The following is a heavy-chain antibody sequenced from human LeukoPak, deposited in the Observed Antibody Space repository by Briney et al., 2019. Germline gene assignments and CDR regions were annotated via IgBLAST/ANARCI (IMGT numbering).Heavy chain of an antibody. D-gene: IGHD6-19*01. V-gene: IGHV1-2*04. J-gene: IGHJ4*02. CDR1: GYSFTGYY. Sequence: ASVKVSCKTSGYSFTGYYIHWVRQAPGQGLEWMGWINPNSGGTNYAQKFQGWVTMTRDTSISTAYMELSRLRSDDTAVYYCAREFVYSSGWAFDYWGQGTLVTVSS. CDR2: INPNSGGT. CDR3: AREFVYSSGWAFDY.